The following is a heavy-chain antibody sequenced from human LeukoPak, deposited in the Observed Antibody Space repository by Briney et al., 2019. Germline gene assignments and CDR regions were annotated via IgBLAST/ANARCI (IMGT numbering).Heavy chain of an antibody. J-gene: IGHJ4*02. CDR3: ARGDLLTGYIYFDY. CDR2: ISYDGSNK. CDR1: GFTFSSYT. D-gene: IGHD3-9*01. Sequence: PGGSLRLSCAASGFTFSSYTMHWVRQAPGKGLEWVAVISYDGSNKYYADSVKGRFTISRDNSKNTLYLQMNSLRAEDTAVYYCARGDLLTGYIYFDYWGQGTLVTVSS. V-gene: IGHV3-30-3*01.